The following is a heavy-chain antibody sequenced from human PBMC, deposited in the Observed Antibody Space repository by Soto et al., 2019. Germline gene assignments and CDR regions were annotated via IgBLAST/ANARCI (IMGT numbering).Heavy chain of an antibody. CDR2: INPSGGST. D-gene: IGHD3-22*01. V-gene: IGHV1-46*03. CDR3: ATSAGHYYDSSGYPGY. Sequence: GASVKVSCKASGYTFTSYYMHWVRQAPGQGLEWMGIINPSGGSTSYAQKFQGRVTMTRDTSTSTVYMELSSLRSEDTAVYYCATSAGHYYDSSGYPGYWGQGTLVTVSS. CDR1: GYTFTSYY. J-gene: IGHJ4*02.